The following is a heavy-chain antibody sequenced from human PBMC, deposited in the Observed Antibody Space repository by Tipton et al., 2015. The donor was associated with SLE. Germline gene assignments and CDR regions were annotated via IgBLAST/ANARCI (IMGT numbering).Heavy chain of an antibody. J-gene: IGHJ4*02. D-gene: IGHD6-19*01. CDR2: THYSGST. Sequence: TLSLTCTVSGGSFSSSSYYWGWFHQPPGKGLEWIGSTHYSGSTSYNSSLESRVTISIDTSKSQFSLKLSSVTASDMAEYYGAGTSSSGWYVIVYWGQGTLVTVSS. V-gene: IGHV4-39*01. CDR3: AGTSSSGWYVIVY. CDR1: GGSFSSSSYY.